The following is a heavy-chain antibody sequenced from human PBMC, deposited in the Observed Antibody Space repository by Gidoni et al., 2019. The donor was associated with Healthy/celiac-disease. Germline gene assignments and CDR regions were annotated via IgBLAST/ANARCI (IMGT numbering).Heavy chain of an antibody. CDR1: GFTFSSYA. CDR2: IRGSGGST. J-gene: IGHJ4*02. Sequence: EVQLVESGGGLVQPGGSLRLSCAASGFTFSSYARSWVRQAPGKGLEWVSAIRGSGGSTYYADSVKGRFTISRDNSKNTLYLQMNSLRAEDTAVYYCASYSPNYYDSSGYRDYWGQGTLVTVSS. CDR3: ASYSPNYYDSSGYRDY. D-gene: IGHD3-22*01. V-gene: IGHV3-23*04.